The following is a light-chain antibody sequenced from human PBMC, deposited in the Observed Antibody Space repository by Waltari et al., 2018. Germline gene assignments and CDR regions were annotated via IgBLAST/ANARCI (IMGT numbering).Light chain of an antibody. CDR1: KGISSY. CDR2: AAT. Sequence: DIQMTQSPSSLSASVGDTVTITCRASKGISSYLNWFQQRPGKPPKLLIYAATTLQSGVPSRFSCSGSGTEFPLTISSLQPEDFAASYCLQHNSYPLSFGGRTKVEIK. CDR3: LQHNSYPLS. J-gene: IGKJ4*01. V-gene: IGKV1-17*01.